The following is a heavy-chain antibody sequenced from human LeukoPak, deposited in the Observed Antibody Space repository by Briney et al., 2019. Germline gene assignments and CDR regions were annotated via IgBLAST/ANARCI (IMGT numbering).Heavy chain of an antibody. Sequence: VASVKVSCKASGYTFTGYYMHWVRQAPGQGLEWMGWINPNSGGTNYAQKFQGRVTMTRDTSISTAYMELSRLRSDDTAVYYCARGGRTYCSSTSCYAYNWFDPWGQGTLVTVSS. V-gene: IGHV1-2*02. D-gene: IGHD2-2*01. CDR2: INPNSGGT. CDR3: ARGGRTYCSSTSCYAYNWFDP. CDR1: GYTFTGYY. J-gene: IGHJ5*02.